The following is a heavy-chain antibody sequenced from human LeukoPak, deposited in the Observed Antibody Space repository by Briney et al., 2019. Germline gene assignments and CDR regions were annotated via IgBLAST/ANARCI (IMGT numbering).Heavy chain of an antibody. J-gene: IGHJ5*02. Sequence: SETLSLTCAVYGGSFSGYYWSWIRQPPEKGLEWIGEINHSGSTNYNPSLKSRVTISVGTSKDQFSLKLSSVTAADTAVYYCARGGDTAAVNSNWFDPWGQGTLVTVSS. D-gene: IGHD3-16*01. CDR1: GGSFSGYY. CDR2: INHSGST. CDR3: ARGGDTAAVNSNWFDP. V-gene: IGHV4-34*01.